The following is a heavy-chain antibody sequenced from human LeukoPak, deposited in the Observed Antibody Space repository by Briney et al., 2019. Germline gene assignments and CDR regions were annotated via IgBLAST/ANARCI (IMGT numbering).Heavy chain of an antibody. D-gene: IGHD3-22*01. CDR2: IHHSGST. CDR3: AGKYYYHSSGYFYVDY. J-gene: IGHJ4*02. Sequence: SETLSLTCAVSGYSISRGYYWGWIRRTPGKGLEWIGSIHHSGSTYYNPSLKSRVTILMDTSKNHFSLKLNSVTAADTAVYYCAGKYYYHSSGYFYVDYWGQGTLVTVSS. CDR1: GYSISRGYY. V-gene: IGHV4-38-2*01.